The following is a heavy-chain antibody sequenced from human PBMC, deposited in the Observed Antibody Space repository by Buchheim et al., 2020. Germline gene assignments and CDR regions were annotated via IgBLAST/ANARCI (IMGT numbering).Heavy chain of an antibody. Sequence: QVQLVESGGGVVQPGRSLRLSCAASGFTFSSYGMHWVRQAPGKGLEWVAVIWYDGSNKYYADSVTGRFTISRDNSKNTLYLQMNSLRAEDTAVYYCARDLVGATAPDYWGQGTL. D-gene: IGHD1-26*01. CDR2: IWYDGSNK. CDR3: ARDLVGATAPDY. CDR1: GFTFSSYG. V-gene: IGHV3-33*01. J-gene: IGHJ4*02.